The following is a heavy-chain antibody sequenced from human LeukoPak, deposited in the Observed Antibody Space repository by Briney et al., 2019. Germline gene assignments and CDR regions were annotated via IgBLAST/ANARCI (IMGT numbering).Heavy chain of an antibody. J-gene: IGHJ5*02. CDR2: INHSGST. CDR1: GGSFSGYY. Sequence: SETLSLTCAVYGGSFSGYYWSWIRQPPGKGLEWIGEINHSGSTNYNPSLKSRVTISVDTSKNQFFLKLSSVTAADTAVYYCAREMGPVVAAPRRNWFDPWGQGTLVTVSS. V-gene: IGHV4-34*01. CDR3: AREMGPVVAAPRRNWFDP. D-gene: IGHD2-15*01.